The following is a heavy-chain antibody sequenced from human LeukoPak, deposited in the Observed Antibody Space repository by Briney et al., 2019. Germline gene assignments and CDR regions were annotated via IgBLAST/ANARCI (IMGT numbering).Heavy chain of an antibody. J-gene: IGHJ3*02. Sequence: PGGSLRLPCAASGFSFSSYVMHWVRQAPGKGLEYVSAIMPNGETRGYANSMKGRFTISRDNSKNTLYLQMGSLRAEDMAIYYCARDRDGGFAFDIWGQGTLVTVSS. CDR3: ARDRDGGFAFDI. CDR2: IMPNGETR. D-gene: IGHD2-15*01. V-gene: IGHV3-64*01. CDR1: GFSFSSYV.